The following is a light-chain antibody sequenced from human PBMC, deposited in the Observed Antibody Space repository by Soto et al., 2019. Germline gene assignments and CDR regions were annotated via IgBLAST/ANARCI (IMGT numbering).Light chain of an antibody. CDR1: NIGSYNY. CDR3: CSYTTSSTLWV. J-gene: IGLJ3*02. CDR2: EVS. Sequence: QLVLTQPASVSGSPGQSITISCTGTNIGSYNYVSWYQQHPGKAPKLMIYEVSNRPSGVSNRFSGSKSGNTASLTISALQTEDEADYFCCSYTTSSTLWVFGGGTKLTVL. V-gene: IGLV2-14*01.